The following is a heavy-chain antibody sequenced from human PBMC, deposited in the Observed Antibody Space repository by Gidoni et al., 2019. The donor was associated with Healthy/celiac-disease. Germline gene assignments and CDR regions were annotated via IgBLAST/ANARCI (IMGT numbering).Heavy chain of an antibody. CDR1: GFPFSSYG. J-gene: IGHJ4*02. D-gene: IGHD6-13*01. CDR2: IWYDGIYK. Sequence: QVQLGEYGGGVGQPGRSLRRSCAASGFPFSSYGMHWVRQAPVKGMEGVVNIWYDGIYKYYADSVKGRFTISRDNSKNTLYLQMNSLSAEDTAVYYCARGSWTDPYFDYWGQGTLVTVSS. V-gene: IGHV3-33*01. CDR3: ARGSWTDPYFDY.